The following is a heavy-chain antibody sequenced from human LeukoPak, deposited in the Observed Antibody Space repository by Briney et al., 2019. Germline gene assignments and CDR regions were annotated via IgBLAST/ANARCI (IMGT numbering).Heavy chain of an antibody. CDR1: GFTFSSYA. D-gene: IGHD6-19*01. CDR2: ISYDGSNK. J-gene: IGHJ4*02. V-gene: IGHV3-30-3*01. CDR3: AKGPWYSSGWDFDY. Sequence: GGSLRLSCAASGFTFSSYAMHWVRQAPGKGLEWVAVISYDGSNKYYADSVKGRFTISRDNSKNTLYLQMNSLRAEDTAVYYCAKGPWYSSGWDFDYWGQGTLVTVSS.